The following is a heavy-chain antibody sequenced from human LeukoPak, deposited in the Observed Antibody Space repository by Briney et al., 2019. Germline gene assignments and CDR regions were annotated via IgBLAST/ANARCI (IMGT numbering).Heavy chain of an antibody. V-gene: IGHV3-30*03. D-gene: IGHD6-19*01. J-gene: IGHJ4*02. Sequence: GGSLRLSCVASGFTFSSYGMHWVRQAPGKGLEWVAVISYDGSNYYADSVKGRFTISRDNSRDTLYLEMNSLRAEDRAVYYCARANSSAWHNFDFWGQGTLVTVSS. CDR2: ISYDGSN. CDR3: ARANSSAWHNFDF. CDR1: GFTFSSYG.